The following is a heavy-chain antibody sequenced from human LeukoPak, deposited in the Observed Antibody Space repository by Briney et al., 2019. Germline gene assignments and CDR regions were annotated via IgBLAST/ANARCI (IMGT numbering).Heavy chain of an antibody. CDR1: GGSISSSSYY. CDR3: ARWTTVTGRHWFDP. Sequence: SETLSLTCTVSGGSISSSSYYWGWIRQPPGKGLEWIGSIYYSGSTYYNPSLKSRVTIPVDTSKNQFSLKLSSVTAADTAVYYCARWTTVTGRHWFDPWGQGTLVTVSS. J-gene: IGHJ5*02. CDR2: IYYSGST. D-gene: IGHD1-1*01. V-gene: IGHV4-39*07.